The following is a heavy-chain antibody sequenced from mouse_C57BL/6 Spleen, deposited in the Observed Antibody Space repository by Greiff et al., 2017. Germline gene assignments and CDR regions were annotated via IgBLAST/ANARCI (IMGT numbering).Heavy chain of an antibody. CDR3: ARGGLRRGGFDY. V-gene: IGHV1-82*01. CDR1: GYAFSSSW. Sequence: QVQLQQSGPELVKPGASVKISCKASGYAFSSSWMNWVKQRPGKGLEWIGRIYPGDGDTNYNGKFKGKATLTADKSSSTAYMQRSSLTSEDSAVYFCARGGLRRGGFDYWGQGTTLTVSS. CDR2: IYPGDGDT. J-gene: IGHJ2*01. D-gene: IGHD2-4*01.